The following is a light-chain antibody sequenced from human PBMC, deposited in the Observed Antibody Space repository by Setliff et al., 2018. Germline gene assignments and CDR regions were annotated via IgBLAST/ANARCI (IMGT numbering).Light chain of an antibody. CDR2: GVS. J-gene: IGLJ1*01. V-gene: IGLV2-14*03. CDR3: SSYTASTTYV. Sequence: QSVLTQPASVSGSPGQSITISCTGPSSDIGGYNYVSWYQQYPGKAPQLIIYGVSKRPSGVSDRFSGSKSGNTASLTISGLQVEDEADYYCSSYTASTTYVFVNGTKVTVL. CDR1: SSDIGGYNY.